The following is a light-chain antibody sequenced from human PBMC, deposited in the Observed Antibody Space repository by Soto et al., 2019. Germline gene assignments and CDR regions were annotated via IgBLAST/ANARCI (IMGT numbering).Light chain of an antibody. CDR3: QQYNSYWYT. CDR1: QSISNW. CDR2: KAS. J-gene: IGKJ2*01. V-gene: IGKV1-5*03. Sequence: DIQMTQSPSTLSASVGDRVTITCRASQSISNWLAWYQQKPGKAPKLLIYKASTLESGVPSRFSGSGSGTEFTLTISSLQPDDFATYFCQQYNSYWYTFGQGTMLDIK.